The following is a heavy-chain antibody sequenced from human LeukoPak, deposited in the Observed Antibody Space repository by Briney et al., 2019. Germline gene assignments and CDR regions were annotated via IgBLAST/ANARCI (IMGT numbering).Heavy chain of an antibody. CDR3: ARVLVAADTADNWFDP. CDR1: GGSISSYY. J-gene: IGHJ5*02. CDR2: IYYSGST. D-gene: IGHD2-15*01. Sequence: SETLSLTCTVSGGSISSYYWSWIRQPPGKGLEWIGYIYYSGSTNYNLSLKSRVTISVDTSKNQFSLRLSSVTAADTAVYYCARVLVAADTADNWFDPWGQGTLVTVSS. V-gene: IGHV4-59*01.